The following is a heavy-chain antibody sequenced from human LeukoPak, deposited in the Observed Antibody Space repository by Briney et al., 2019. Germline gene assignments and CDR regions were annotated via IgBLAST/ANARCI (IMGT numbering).Heavy chain of an antibody. J-gene: IGHJ4*02. CDR3: AARSGELPYYFDY. CDR1: GYTFIRYG. V-gene: IGHV1-18*01. CDR2: ITTYNGKT. D-gene: IGHD1-26*01. Sequence: ASVKVSCKASGYTFIRYGISWMRQAPGQGLEWMGWITTYNGKTSYGQRFQGRVTMTTDTSTSTAYMELRSLRSDDTAVYYCAARSGELPYYFDYWGQGTLVTVSS.